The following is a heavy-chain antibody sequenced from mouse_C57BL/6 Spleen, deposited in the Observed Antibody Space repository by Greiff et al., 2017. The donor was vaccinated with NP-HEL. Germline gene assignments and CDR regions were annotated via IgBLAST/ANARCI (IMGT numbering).Heavy chain of an antibody. V-gene: IGHV1-69*01. CDR3: ARKGYGFDY. D-gene: IGHD1-1*02. Sequence: VQLQQPGAELVLPGASVKLSCKASGYTFTSYWMHWVKQRPGQGLEWIGEIDPSASYTNYNQKFKGKSTLTVDKSSSTAYMQLSSLTSEDSSVYYCARKGYGFDYWGQGTTLTVSS. CDR2: IDPSASYT. J-gene: IGHJ2*01. CDR1: GYTFTSYW.